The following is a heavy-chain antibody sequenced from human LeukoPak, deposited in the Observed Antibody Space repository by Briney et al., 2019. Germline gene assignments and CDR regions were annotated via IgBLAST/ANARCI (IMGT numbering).Heavy chain of an antibody. J-gene: IGHJ3*01. V-gene: IGHV3-30*01. CDR3: ARDGVGTAFDL. D-gene: IGHD1-26*01. CDR2: VSYDGSGE. Sequence: GGSLRLSCAASGFTFSSYAMHWVRQAPGKRLEWVAVVSYDGSGENYADSVNGRFTISRDNSKNTLYLQMNSLRAEDTAVFYCARDGVGTAFDLWGQGTMVTVSS. CDR1: GFTFSSYA.